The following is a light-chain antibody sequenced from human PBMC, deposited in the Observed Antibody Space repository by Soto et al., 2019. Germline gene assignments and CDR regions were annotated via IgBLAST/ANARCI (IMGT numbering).Light chain of an antibody. Sequence: EIVMTQSPATLSVSPGERATLSCRASQSVNSNLAWYQQKPGQAPRLLISDASTRATGIPARFSGSGSGTEFTLTISSLQSEAFAVYYCQQYNNWPLFGQGTMVEIK. V-gene: IGKV3-15*01. J-gene: IGKJ1*01. CDR2: DAS. CDR1: QSVNSN. CDR3: QQYNNWPL.